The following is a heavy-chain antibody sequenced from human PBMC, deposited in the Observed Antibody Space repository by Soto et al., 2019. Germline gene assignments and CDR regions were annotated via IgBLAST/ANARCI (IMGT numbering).Heavy chain of an antibody. J-gene: IGHJ4*02. CDR3: AKPPDNIVVVPAATLPYFDY. CDR1: GFTFISYA. D-gene: IGHD2-2*01. V-gene: IGHV3-23*01. CDR2: ISGSGGST. Sequence: GGSLRLSCAASGFTFISYAMSWVRQAPGKGLEWVSAISGSGGSTYYADSVKGRFTISRDNSKNTLYLQMNSLRAEDTAVYYCAKPPDNIVVVPAATLPYFDYWGQGTLVTVS.